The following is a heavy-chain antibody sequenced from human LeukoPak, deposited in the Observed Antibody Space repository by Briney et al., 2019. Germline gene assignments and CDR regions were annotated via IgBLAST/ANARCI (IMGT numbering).Heavy chain of an antibody. Sequence: SVKVSCKASGGTFSSYAISWVRQAPGQGLEWMGRIIAIFGTANYAQKFQGRVTITTDESTSTAYMELSSLRSEDTAVYYCARGSIAARVSFDYWGQGTLVTVSS. D-gene: IGHD6-6*01. CDR3: ARGSIAARVSFDY. V-gene: IGHV1-69*05. CDR1: GGTFSSYA. CDR2: IIAIFGTA. J-gene: IGHJ4*02.